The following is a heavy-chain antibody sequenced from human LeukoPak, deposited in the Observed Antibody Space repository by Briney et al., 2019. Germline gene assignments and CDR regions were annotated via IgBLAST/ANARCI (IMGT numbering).Heavy chain of an antibody. CDR2: MNPNSGNT. Sequence: ASVKVSCKASGYTFTSYDINWVRQATGQGLEWMGWMNPNSGNTGYAQKFQGRVTMTRNTSISTAYMELNSLASDDTAVYYCARESANWNDGTYKFYGIDVWGQGTAVTVSS. CDR1: GYTFTSYD. D-gene: IGHD1-1*01. CDR3: ARESANWNDGTYKFYGIDV. V-gene: IGHV1-8*01. J-gene: IGHJ6*02.